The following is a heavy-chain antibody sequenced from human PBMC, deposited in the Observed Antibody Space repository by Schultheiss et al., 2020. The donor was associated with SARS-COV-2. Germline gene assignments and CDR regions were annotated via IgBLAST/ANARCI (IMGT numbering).Heavy chain of an antibody. CDR1: GGSFSGYY. CDR2: IYYSGST. CDR3: ARGRRGCTNGVCYYWFDP. J-gene: IGHJ5*02. V-gene: IGHV4-34*01. D-gene: IGHD2-8*01. Sequence: SQTLSLTCAVYGGSFSGYYWSWIRQPPGKGLEWIGSIYYSGSTYYNPSLKSRVTISVDKSKNQFSLKLSSVTAADTAVYYCARGRRGCTNGVCYYWFDPWGQGTLVTVSS.